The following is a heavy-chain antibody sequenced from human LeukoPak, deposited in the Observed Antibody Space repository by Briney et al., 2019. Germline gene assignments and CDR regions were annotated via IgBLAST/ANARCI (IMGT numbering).Heavy chain of an antibody. CDR1: GGSISSYY. CDR2: IYYSGST. Sequence: PSETLSLTCTVSGGSISSYYWSWIRQPPGKGLEWIGYIYYSGSTNYNPSLKSRVTISVDTSKNQFSLKLTSVTAADTAVYYCARQTYGSNFPYYFDYWGQGTLVTVSS. D-gene: IGHD6-13*01. CDR3: ARQTYGSNFPYYFDY. V-gene: IGHV4-59*08. J-gene: IGHJ4*02.